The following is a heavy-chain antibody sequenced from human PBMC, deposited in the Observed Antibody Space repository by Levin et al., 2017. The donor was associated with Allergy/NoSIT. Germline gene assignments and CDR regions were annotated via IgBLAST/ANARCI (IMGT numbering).Heavy chain of an antibody. V-gene: IGHV1-69*13. CDR3: ARSGPILPLGSNWYFDL. CDR2: IIPIFGTA. D-gene: IGHD3-3*02. Sequence: SVKVSCKASGGTFSSYAISWVRQAPGQGLEWMGGIIPIFGTANYAQKFQGRVTITADESTSTAYMELSSLRSEDTAVYYCARSGPILPLGSNWYFDLWGRGTLVTVSS. J-gene: IGHJ2*01. CDR1: GGTFSSYA.